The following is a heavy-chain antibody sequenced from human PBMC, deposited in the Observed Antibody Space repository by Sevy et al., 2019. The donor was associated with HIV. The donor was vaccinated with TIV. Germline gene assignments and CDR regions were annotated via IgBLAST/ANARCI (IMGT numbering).Heavy chain of an antibody. V-gene: IGHV3-7*01. CDR3: AREDQDIVVVPAAIGLDY. J-gene: IGHJ4*02. CDR1: GFTFSSYW. Sequence: RGSLRLSCAASGFTFSSYWMSWVRQAPGKGLEWVANIKQDGSEKYYVDSVKGRFTISRDNAKNSLYLQMNSLRAEDTAVYYCAREDQDIVVVPAAIGLDYWGQGTLVTVSS. D-gene: IGHD2-2*02. CDR2: IKQDGSEK.